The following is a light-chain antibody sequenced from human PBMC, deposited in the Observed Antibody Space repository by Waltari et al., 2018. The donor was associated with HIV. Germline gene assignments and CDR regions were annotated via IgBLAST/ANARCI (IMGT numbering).Light chain of an antibody. CDR2: EVA. Sequence: QSALTQPASVSGSPGQSITISCSGTSPDIGGYIYVSWYQQHPGKAPKPVIYEVANRPSGISNRFSGSKSGNTASLTISGLQTEDEADYYCSSFTSSSFWVFGGGTKLTVL. J-gene: IGLJ3*02. CDR1: SPDIGGYIY. V-gene: IGLV2-14*01. CDR3: SSFTSSSFWV.